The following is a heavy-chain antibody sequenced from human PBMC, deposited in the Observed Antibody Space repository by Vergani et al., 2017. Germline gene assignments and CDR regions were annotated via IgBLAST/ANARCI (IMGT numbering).Heavy chain of an antibody. CDR1: GGTFSSYT. Sequence: QVQLVQSGAEVKKPGSSVKVSCKASGGTFSSYTISWVRQAPGQGLEWMGRIIPILGIANYAQKFQGRVTITADKSTSTAYMELSSLRSEDTAVYYCASAMTTVTTLFRYYFDYWGQGTLVTVPS. V-gene: IGHV1-69*02. CDR3: ASAMTTVTTLFRYYFDY. D-gene: IGHD4-17*01. J-gene: IGHJ4*02. CDR2: IIPILGIA.